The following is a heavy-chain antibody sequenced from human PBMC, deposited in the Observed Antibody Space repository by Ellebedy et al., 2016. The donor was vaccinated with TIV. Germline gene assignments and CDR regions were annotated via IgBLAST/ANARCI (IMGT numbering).Heavy chain of an antibody. V-gene: IGHV3-15*01. CDR2: IKSKSDGATP. CDR3: ITDETDVWWLQPGAH. Sequence: GESLKISXAASGFTFTNAWMSWVRQAPGKGLEWVGRIKSKSDGATPDHAAPVKGRFTISRDDAKNTVYLQMNSLKVEDTAVYYYITDETDVWWLQPGAHWGQGTLVTVSS. D-gene: IGHD5-12*01. CDR1: GFTFTNAW. J-gene: IGHJ4*02.